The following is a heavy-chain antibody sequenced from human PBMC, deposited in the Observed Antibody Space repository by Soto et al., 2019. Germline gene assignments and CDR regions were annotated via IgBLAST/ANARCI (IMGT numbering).Heavy chain of an antibody. CDR2: VYYSGST. V-gene: IGHV4-59*01. D-gene: IGHD3-16*01. CDR3: ARSGHTFGGVV. CDR1: GASMSNYY. J-gene: IGHJ4*02. Sequence: KSSETLSLTCTVSGASMSNYYGSWVRQAPGKGLEHIGYVYYSGSTNYNPSLKSRVTISVDASNNQFSLKLSSVTAADTAIYYCARSGHTFGGVVWGQGILVTVSS.